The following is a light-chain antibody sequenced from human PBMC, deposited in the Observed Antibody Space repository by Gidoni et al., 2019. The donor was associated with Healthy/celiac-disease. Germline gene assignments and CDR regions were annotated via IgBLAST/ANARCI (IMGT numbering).Light chain of an antibody. J-gene: IGLJ2*01. CDR1: SSNIGAGYD. Sequence: SVLTQPPSVSGAPGQRVTISCTGSSSNIGAGYDVPLYQQLPGTAPKLLIYGNSNRPSGVPDRFSGSKSGTSASLAITGLQAEDEADYYCQSYDSSLSGSVFGGGTKLTVL. CDR2: GNS. V-gene: IGLV1-40*01. CDR3: QSYDSSLSGSV.